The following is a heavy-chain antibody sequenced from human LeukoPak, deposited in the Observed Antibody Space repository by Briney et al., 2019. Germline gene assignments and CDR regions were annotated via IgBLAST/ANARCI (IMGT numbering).Heavy chain of an antibody. Sequence: ASVKVSCKASGYTFTGYYMHWVRQAPGQGLKWMGWINPNSGGTNYAQKFQGRVTMTRDTSISTAYMELSRLRSDDTAVYYCARSSSYPAYYYYYYMDVWGKGTTVTVSS. CDR3: ARSSSYPAYYYYYYMDV. V-gene: IGHV1-2*02. CDR1: GYTFTGYY. CDR2: INPNSGGT. J-gene: IGHJ6*03. D-gene: IGHD6-6*01.